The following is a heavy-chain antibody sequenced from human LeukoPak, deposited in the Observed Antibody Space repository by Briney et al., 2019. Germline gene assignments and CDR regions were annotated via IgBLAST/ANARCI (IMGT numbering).Heavy chain of an antibody. CDR1: GFMFSSYW. CDR3: AGQLTLVGWFDP. J-gene: IGHJ5*02. V-gene: IGHV3-7*03. Sequence: GGSLRLSCGASGFMFSSYWMSWVRQAPGKGLEWVANIKRDGSEKYYVDSVKGRFTISRDNAKNSLYLQMNSLKVEDTAVYYCAGQLTLVGWFDPWGQGTLVTVSS. D-gene: IGHD2-2*01. CDR2: IKRDGSEK.